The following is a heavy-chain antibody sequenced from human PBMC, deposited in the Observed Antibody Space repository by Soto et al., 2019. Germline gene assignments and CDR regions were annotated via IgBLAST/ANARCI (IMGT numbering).Heavy chain of an antibody. CDR2: IYYSGST. V-gene: IGHV4-59*01. D-gene: IGHD6-19*01. CDR3: ARDIAVAGFDY. CDR1: GGSISSYY. Sequence: SETLSLTCTVSGGSISSYYWSWIRQPPGKGLEWIGYIYYSGSTNYNPSLKSRVTISVDTSKNQFSLKLSSVTAADTAVYYCARDIAVAGFDYWGQGTLVTVSS. J-gene: IGHJ4*02.